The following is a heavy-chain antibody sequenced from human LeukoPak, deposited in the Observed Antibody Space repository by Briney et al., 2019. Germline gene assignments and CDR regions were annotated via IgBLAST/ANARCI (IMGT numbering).Heavy chain of an antibody. CDR1: GFTFSSYA. Sequence: GGSLRLSCAASGFTFSSYAMSWVRQAPGKGLEWVSAISGSGGGTYYADSVKGRFTISRDNSKNTLYLQMNSLRAEDTAVYYCAKGSDYSYGYVADYWGQGTLVTVSS. V-gene: IGHV3-23*01. CDR2: ISGSGGGT. CDR3: AKGSDYSYGYVADY. J-gene: IGHJ4*02. D-gene: IGHD5-18*01.